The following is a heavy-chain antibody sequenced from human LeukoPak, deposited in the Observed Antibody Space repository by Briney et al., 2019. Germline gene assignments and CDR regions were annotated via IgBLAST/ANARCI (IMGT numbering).Heavy chain of an antibody. CDR3: ARSPYSSSSTYYFDY. D-gene: IGHD6-13*01. CDR2: ISYDGSNK. V-gene: IGHV3-30*04. Sequence: GGSLRLSCAASGFTFSSYAMHWVRQAPGKGLEWVAVISYDGSNKYYADSVKGRFTISRDNSKHSLYLQMNSLRAEDTAVYYCARSPYSSSSTYYFDYWGQGTLVTVSS. CDR1: GFTFSSYA. J-gene: IGHJ4*02.